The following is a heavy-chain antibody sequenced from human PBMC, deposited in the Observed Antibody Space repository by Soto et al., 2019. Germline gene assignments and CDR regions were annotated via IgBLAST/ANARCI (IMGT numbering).Heavy chain of an antibody. D-gene: IGHD3-10*01. CDR2: INHSGST. V-gene: IGHV4-34*01. CDR3: ARGPIRKYYGSGSYYNPAAYNWFDP. J-gene: IGHJ5*02. CDR1: GGSFSGYY. Sequence: QVQLQQWGAGLLKPSETLSLTCAVYGGSFSGYYWSWIRQPPGKGLEWIGEINHSGSTNYNPSLKSRVTIFVDQSKNQFALKLSSVTAADTAVYYCARGPIRKYYGSGSYYNPAAYNWFDPWGQGTLVTVSS.